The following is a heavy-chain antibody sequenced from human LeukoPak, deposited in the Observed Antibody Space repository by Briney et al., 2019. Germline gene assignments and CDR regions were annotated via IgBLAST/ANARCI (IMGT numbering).Heavy chain of an antibody. V-gene: IGHV4-39*07. J-gene: IGHJ4*02. Sequence: PSETLSLTCTVSGGSISSYYWGWIRQPPGKGLEWIGSIYYSGSTYYNPSLKSRVTISVDTSKNQFSLKLSSVTAADTAVYYCAREGGYDILTGYYTGGLRQSSQALDYWGQGTLVTVSS. CDR3: AREGGYDILTGYYTGGLRQSSQALDY. CDR2: IYYSGST. CDR1: GGSISSYY. D-gene: IGHD3-9*01.